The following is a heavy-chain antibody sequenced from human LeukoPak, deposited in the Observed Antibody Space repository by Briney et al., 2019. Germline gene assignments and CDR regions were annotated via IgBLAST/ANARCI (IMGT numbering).Heavy chain of an antibody. D-gene: IGHD6-19*01. Sequence: GGSLRLSCAASGFSFSTYAMHWVRQAPGKGLEWVAFIRYDGSIKYYADSVKGRFTISRDNSKNTVYVQMNSLRPEDTAVYYCAKDQWLDYWGQGTLVTVSS. V-gene: IGHV3-30*02. CDR2: IRYDGSIK. J-gene: IGHJ4*02. CDR1: GFSFSTYA. CDR3: AKDQWLDY.